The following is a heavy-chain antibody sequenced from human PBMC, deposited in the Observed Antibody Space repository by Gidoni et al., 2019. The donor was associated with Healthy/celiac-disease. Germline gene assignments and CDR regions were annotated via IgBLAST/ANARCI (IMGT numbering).Heavy chain of an antibody. CDR2: ISSSSSYI. V-gene: IGHV3-21*01. Sequence: EVQLVESGGGLVKPGGSLRLSCAASGFTFSSYSMNWVRQAPGKGLEWVSSISSSSSYIYYADSVKGRFTISRDNAKNSLYLQMNSLRAEDTAVYYCARGLGYCTNGVCYRYWYFDLWGRGTLVTVSS. CDR1: GFTFSSYS. CDR3: ARGLGYCTNGVCYRYWYFDL. J-gene: IGHJ2*01. D-gene: IGHD2-8*01.